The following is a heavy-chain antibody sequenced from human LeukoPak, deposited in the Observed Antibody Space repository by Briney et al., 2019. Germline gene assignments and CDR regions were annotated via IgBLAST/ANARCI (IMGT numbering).Heavy chain of an antibody. Sequence: SQTLSLTCTVSGGSISSGGSYWSWIRQHPGKGLEWIGYIYYSGSTYYNPSLKSRVTISVDTSKNQFSLKLSSVTAADTAVYYCARVTGYYTTLFDYWGQGTLVTVSS. D-gene: IGHD3/OR15-3a*01. V-gene: IGHV4-31*03. CDR1: GGSISSGGSY. J-gene: IGHJ4*02. CDR2: IYYSGST. CDR3: ARVTGYYTTLFDY.